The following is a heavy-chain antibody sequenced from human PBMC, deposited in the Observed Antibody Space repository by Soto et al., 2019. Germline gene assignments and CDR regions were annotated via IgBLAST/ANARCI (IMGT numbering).Heavy chain of an antibody. CDR2: INPQTGGT. CDR1: GYPFTGYH. CDR3: ARERYQVISDGMDV. Sequence: ASVKVSSKASGYPFTGYHIHWVREAPGQGLEWMGWINPQTGGTSYAQKFQGRVTLPRDTSINTAYLELSRLRCDDAAVYFCARERYQVISDGMDVWGQGTTVTVSS. J-gene: IGHJ6*02. V-gene: IGHV1-2*02. D-gene: IGHD2-2*01.